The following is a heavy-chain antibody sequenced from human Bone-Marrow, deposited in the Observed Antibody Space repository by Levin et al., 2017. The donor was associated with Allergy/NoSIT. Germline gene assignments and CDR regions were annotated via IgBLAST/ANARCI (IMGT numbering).Heavy chain of an antibody. CDR1: GGSNSNYY. Sequence: SETLSLTCLVSGGSNSNYYWSWIRQPAGKGLEWIGNIFTTGSTNYNPSLKNRVTMSMGPSKNQFSLNLTSVTAADTAGCYCARGGNWFDPWGQGTPVTVSS. D-gene: IGHD3-10*01. V-gene: IGHV4-4*07. CDR2: IFTTGST. J-gene: IGHJ5*02. CDR3: ARGGNWFDP.